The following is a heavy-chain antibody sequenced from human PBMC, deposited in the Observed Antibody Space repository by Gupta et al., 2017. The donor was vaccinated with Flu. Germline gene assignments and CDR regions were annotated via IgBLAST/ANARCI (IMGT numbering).Heavy chain of an antibody. CDR1: GFTFSNYA. Sequence: EVHLLESGGGLVQPGGSLRLSCAASGFTFSNYAMSWVRQAPGKGLEWVSSISGSGDRTYYADSVKGRFTISRDKSRKTLYLQMNSLRAEDTAVYYCAISGRYDYWGQGTLVTVSS. J-gene: IGHJ4*02. V-gene: IGHV3-23*01. CDR3: AISGRYDY. CDR2: ISGSGDRT. D-gene: IGHD1-26*01.